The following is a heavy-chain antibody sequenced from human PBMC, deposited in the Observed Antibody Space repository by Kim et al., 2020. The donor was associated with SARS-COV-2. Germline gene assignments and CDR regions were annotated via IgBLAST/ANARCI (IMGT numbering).Heavy chain of an antibody. J-gene: IGHJ4*02. CDR3: ADGSGSY. D-gene: IGHD3-10*01. V-gene: IGHV3-21*01. CDR2: SSYI. Sequence: SSYITYAASVKGRFTITRDNAKNSLYLQMNSLRAEDTAVYYCADGSGSYWGQGTLVTVSS.